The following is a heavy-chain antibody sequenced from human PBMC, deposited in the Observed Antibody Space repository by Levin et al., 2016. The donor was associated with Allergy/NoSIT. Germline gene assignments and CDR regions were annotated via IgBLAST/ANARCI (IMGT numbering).Heavy chain of an antibody. CDR3: ALLADRAYYYGMDV. Sequence: ASVKVSCKASGYTFTSYGISWVRQAPGQGLEWMGWISAYNGNTNYAQKLQGRVTMTTDTSTSTAYMELRSLRSDDTAVYYCALLADRAYYYGMDVWGQGTTVTVSS. D-gene: IGHD3-3*02. CDR2: ISAYNGNT. CDR1: GYTFTSYG. J-gene: IGHJ6*02. V-gene: IGHV1-18*01.